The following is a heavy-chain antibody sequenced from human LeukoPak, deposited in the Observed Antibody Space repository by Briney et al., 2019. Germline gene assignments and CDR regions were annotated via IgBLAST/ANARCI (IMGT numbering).Heavy chain of an antibody. CDR2: IYSGGST. CDR1: GFTVSSNY. Sequence: PGGSLRLSCAAPGFTVSSNYMSWVRQAPGKGLEWVSVIYSGGSTYYADSVKGRFTISRDNSKNTLYLQMNSLRAEDTAVYYCARVPSRGELADWGQGTLVTVSS. V-gene: IGHV3-66*01. D-gene: IGHD1-26*01. J-gene: IGHJ4*02. CDR3: ARVPSRGELAD.